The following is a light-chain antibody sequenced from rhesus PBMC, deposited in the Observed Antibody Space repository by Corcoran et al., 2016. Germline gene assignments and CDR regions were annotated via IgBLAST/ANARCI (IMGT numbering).Light chain of an antibody. V-gene: IGKV3-42*01. J-gene: IGKJ1*01. CDR3: QQEYSWPWT. Sequence: EIVMTQSPATLSLSPGERATLSCRASQSVSSSLAWYQQKPGQAPKLLIYGASSSATGIPDRFSGRWSGTEFNLTISSLEPEDVGVYYCQQEYSWPWTFGQGTKVEIK. CDR2: GAS. CDR1: QSVSSS.